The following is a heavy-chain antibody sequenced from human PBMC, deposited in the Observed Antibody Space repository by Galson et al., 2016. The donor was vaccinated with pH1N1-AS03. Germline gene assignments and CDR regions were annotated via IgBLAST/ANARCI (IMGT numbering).Heavy chain of an antibody. Sequence: SLRLSCAGSGFTFGVYGMHWVRQAPGKGLEWVAIIWYDGSHENYVDSVKGRFTVSRDNAKNSLYLQMNRLRAEDTAVYYCAREVDPSPGETPGWGYWGPGALVTVSS. CDR3: AREVDPSPGETPGWGY. V-gene: IGHV3-33*01. CDR1: GFTFGVYG. D-gene: IGHD3-16*01. J-gene: IGHJ4*02. CDR2: IWYDGSHE.